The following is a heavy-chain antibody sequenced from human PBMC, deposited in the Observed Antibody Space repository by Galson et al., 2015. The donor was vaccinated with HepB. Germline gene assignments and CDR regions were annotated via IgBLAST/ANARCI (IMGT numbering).Heavy chain of an antibody. CDR2: ISSGGTK. CDR3: ARNPASYDYYNMDV. D-gene: IGHD6-25*01. J-gene: IGHJ6*02. V-gene: IGHV3-48*01. CDR1: GFSFTSHS. Sequence: SLRLSCAVSGFSFTSHSMNWVRQAPGKGLEWVSYISSGGTKYYADSVKGRFTISRDNAKKSMYLHMSSLRAEDTAIYYCARNPASYDYYNMDVWGHGTLITVSS.